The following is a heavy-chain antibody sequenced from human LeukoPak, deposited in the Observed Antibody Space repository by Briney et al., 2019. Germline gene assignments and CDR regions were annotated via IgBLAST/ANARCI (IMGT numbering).Heavy chain of an antibody. CDR1: GYSISTGYY. D-gene: IGHD3-16*02. CDR2: IYHSGST. CDR3: ARGSDSYLKKD. V-gene: IGHV4-38-2*02. Sequence: PSETLSLICTVSGYSISTGYYWGWVRQTPGKGLEWIGSIYHSGSTYYNPSLKSRVTISVDTSKNQFSLKLSSVTAADTAVYYCARGSDSYLKKDWGQGTLVTVSS. J-gene: IGHJ4*02.